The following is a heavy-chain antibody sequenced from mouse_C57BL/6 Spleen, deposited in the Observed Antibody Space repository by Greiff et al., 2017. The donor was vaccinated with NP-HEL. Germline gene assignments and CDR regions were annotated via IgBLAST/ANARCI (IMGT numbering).Heavy chain of an antibody. J-gene: IGHJ4*01. CDR3: ARLYYGGAMDY. D-gene: IGHD2-13*01. Sequence: EVQLVESGGGLVKPGGSLKLSCAASGFTFSDYGMHWVRQAPEKGLEWVAYISSGSSTIYYADTVKGRFTISRDNAKNTLFLQMTSLRSEDTAMYYCARLYYGGAMDYWGQGTSVTVSS. CDR1: GFTFSDYG. CDR2: ISSGSSTI. V-gene: IGHV5-17*01.